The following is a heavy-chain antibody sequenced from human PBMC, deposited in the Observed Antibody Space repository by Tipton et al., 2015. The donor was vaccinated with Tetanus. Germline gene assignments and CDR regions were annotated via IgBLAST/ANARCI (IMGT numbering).Heavy chain of an antibody. CDR3: ARLSSSANDAHGFDI. Sequence: GLVKPSETLSLTCTVSGGSISSYYWSWIWQPPGKGLEWIGRIYTSESTNYNPSLKSRLTMSVDTSMIQFSLKLRSLTDADTAVYYCARLSSSANDAHGFDIWGQGTMVTVSS. D-gene: IGHD3-22*01. CDR2: IYTSEST. V-gene: IGHV4-4*07. CDR1: GGSISSYY. J-gene: IGHJ3*02.